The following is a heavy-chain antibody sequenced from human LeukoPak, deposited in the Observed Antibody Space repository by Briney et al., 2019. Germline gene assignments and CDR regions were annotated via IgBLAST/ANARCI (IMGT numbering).Heavy chain of an antibody. V-gene: IGHV1-69*13. CDR2: IIPIFGTA. CDR1: GGTFSSYA. D-gene: IGHD3-22*01. Sequence: VASVKVSCKASGGTFSSYAISWVRQAPGQGLEWMGGIIPIFGTANYAQKFQGRVTITADESTSTAYMELSSLRSEDTAVYYCARGVMIVPYYYYMDVWGKGTTVTVSS. J-gene: IGHJ6*03. CDR3: ARGVMIVPYYYYMDV.